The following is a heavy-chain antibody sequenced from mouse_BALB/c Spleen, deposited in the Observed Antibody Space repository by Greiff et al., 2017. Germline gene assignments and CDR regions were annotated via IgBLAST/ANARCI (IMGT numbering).Heavy chain of an antibody. CDR3: ARWMITTGFDY. J-gene: IGHJ2*01. D-gene: IGHD2-4*01. CDR1: GFNIKDTY. V-gene: IGHV14-3*02. Sequence: EVKLMESGAELVKPGASVKLSCTASGFNIKDTYMHWVKQRPEQGLEWIGRIDPANGNTKYDPKFQGKATITADTSSNTAYLQLSSLTSEDTAVYYCARWMITTGFDYWGQGTTLTVSS. CDR2: IDPANGNT.